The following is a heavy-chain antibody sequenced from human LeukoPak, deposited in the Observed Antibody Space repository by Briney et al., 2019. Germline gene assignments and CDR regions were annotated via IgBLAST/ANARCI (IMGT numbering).Heavy chain of an antibody. V-gene: IGHV1-24*01. CDR2: FDPEDGET. CDR1: GYTLTELS. J-gene: IGHJ5*02. D-gene: IGHD2-15*01. CDR3: ATACGGSCYYNWFDP. Sequence: GASVKVSCKVSGYTLTELSMNWVRQATGKGLEWMGGFDPEDGETIYAQKFQGRVTMTEDTSTDTAYMELSSLRSEDTAVYYCATACGGSCYYNWFDPWGQGTLVTVSS.